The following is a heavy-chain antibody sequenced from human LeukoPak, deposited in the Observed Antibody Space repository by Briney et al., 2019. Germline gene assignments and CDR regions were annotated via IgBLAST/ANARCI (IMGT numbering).Heavy chain of an antibody. Sequence: ASVKVSCKASGYTFTSYGISWVRQAPGQGLEWMGWISAYNGNTNYAQKLQGRVTMTRDTSISTAYMELSRLRSDDTAVYYCARGRLGTWFGELKAWGQGTLVTVSS. CDR2: ISAYNGNT. J-gene: IGHJ5*02. D-gene: IGHD3-10*01. CDR3: ARGRLGTWFGELKA. CDR1: GYTFTSYG. V-gene: IGHV1-18*01.